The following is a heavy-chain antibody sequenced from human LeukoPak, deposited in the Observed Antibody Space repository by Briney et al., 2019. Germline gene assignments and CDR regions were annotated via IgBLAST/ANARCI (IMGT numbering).Heavy chain of an antibody. V-gene: IGHV3-48*01. J-gene: IGHJ5*02. CDR1: GFTFSSYS. CDR3: ARAYGDYVRGNWFDP. Sequence: GGSLRLSRAASGFTFSSYSMNWVRQAPGKGLEWVSYISSSSSTIYYADSVKGRFTISRDNAKNSLYLQMNSLRAEDTAVYYCARAYGDYVRGNWFDPWGQGTLVTVSS. CDR2: ISSSSSTI. D-gene: IGHD4-17*01.